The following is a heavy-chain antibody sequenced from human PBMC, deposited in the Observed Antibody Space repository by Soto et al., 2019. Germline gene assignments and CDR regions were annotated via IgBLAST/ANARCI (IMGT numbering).Heavy chain of an antibody. V-gene: IGHV4-4*07. Sequence: QVSLQESGPGLVRSSETLSLTCTVSNDSFTSYYWSWIRQSAGRGLEWIGRVHVTGNIHYNPSLRSRVTMSSDSSSSQFFLRLTSATAADTAVYYCARDAKFSLSWYYYQGIDVWGPGTTVTVTS. D-gene: IGHD2-8*01. J-gene: IGHJ6*02. CDR2: VHVTGNI. CDR1: NDSFTSYY. CDR3: ARDAKFSLSWYYYQGIDV.